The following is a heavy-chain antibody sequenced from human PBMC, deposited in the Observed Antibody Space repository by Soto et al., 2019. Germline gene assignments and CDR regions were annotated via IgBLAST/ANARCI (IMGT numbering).Heavy chain of an antibody. V-gene: IGHV3-23*01. Sequence: PGGSLRLSCAASGFTFSSYAMGWVRQAPGKGLEWVSAISGSGGNTYYADSVKGRFTISRDNSKNTLFFQMNSLRVEDTAIYYCAKRDDSGGSRAAHFDYWGPGTLVTVSS. CDR3: AKRDDSGGSRAAHFDY. D-gene: IGHD3-22*01. J-gene: IGHJ4*01. CDR2: ISGSGGNT. CDR1: GFTFSSYA.